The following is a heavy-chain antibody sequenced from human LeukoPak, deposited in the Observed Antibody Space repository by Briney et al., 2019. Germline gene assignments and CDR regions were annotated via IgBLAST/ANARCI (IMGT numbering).Heavy chain of an antibody. CDR1: GFAFSSYA. CDR2: ISGSGGST. J-gene: IGHJ4*02. Sequence: PGGSLRLSCAASGFAFSSYAVSWVRQAPGKGLEWVSAISGSGGSTYYADSVKGRFTISRDNSKNTLYLQMNSLRAEDTAVYYCAKGLGDYDISTYFDYWRQGTLVTVSS. CDR3: AKGLGDYDISTYFDY. D-gene: IGHD3-9*01. V-gene: IGHV3-23*01.